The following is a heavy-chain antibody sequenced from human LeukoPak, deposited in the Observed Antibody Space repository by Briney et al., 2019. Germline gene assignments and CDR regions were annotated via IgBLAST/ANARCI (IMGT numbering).Heavy chain of an antibody. CDR1: GFTFSSYS. CDR2: ISTSSSYI. D-gene: IGHD4-17*01. J-gene: IGHJ4*02. CDR3: ARLHDYGDYEAY. V-gene: IGHV3-21*01. Sequence: GGSLRLSCAASGFTFSSYSMNWVRQAPGKGLEWVSSISTSSSYIYSADSVKGRFTISRDNAKNSLYLQMNSLRAEDTAVYYCARLHDYGDYEAYWGQGTLVTVS.